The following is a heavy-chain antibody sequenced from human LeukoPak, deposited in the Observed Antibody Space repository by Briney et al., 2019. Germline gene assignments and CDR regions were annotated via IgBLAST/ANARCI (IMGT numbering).Heavy chain of an antibody. CDR1: GGTFSSYA. V-gene: IGHV1-69*04. CDR2: IIPILGIA. J-gene: IGHJ4*02. D-gene: IGHD1-26*01. Sequence: SVKVSCKASGGTFSSYAISWVRQAPGQGLEWMGRIIPILGIANYAQKFQGRVTIAADKSTSTAYMELSSLRSEDTAVYYCARDSSYLLAFDYWGQGTLVTVSS. CDR3: ARDSSYLLAFDY.